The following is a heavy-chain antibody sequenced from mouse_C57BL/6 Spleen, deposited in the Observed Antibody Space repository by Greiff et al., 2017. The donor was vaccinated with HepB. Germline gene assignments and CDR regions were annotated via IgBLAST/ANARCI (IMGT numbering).Heavy chain of an antibody. CDR1: GFTFSSYG. Sequence: EVQLKESGGDLVKPGGSLKLSCAASGFTFSSYGMSWVRQTQDKRLEWVATISSGGSYTYYPDSVKGRFTISRDNAKNTLYLQMSSLKSEDTAMYYCARQRDWYFDVWGTGTTVTVSS. V-gene: IGHV5-6*01. J-gene: IGHJ1*03. CDR2: ISSGGSYT. CDR3: ARQRDWYFDV.